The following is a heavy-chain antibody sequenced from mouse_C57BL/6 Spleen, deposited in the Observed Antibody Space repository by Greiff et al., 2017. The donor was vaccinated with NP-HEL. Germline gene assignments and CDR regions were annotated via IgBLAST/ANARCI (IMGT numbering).Heavy chain of an antibody. CDR2: IDPEDGDT. CDR1: GFNIKDYY. Sequence: VQLQQSGAELVKPGASVKLSCTASGFNIKDYYMHWVKQRTEQGLEWIGRIDPEDGDTKYAPKFQGKATITADTSSNTAYLQLSSLTSEDTAVYYCARWGVVARFDVWGTGTTVTVSS. V-gene: IGHV14-2*01. CDR3: ARWGVVARFDV. D-gene: IGHD1-1*01. J-gene: IGHJ1*03.